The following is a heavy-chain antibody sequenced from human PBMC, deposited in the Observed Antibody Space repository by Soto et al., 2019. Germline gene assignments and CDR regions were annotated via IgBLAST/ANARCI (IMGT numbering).Heavy chain of an antibody. J-gene: IGHJ5*02. CDR1: GGSISSSNW. D-gene: IGHD2-2*01. Sequence: QVQLQDSGPGLVEPSGTLSLTCAVSGGSISSSNWWGWVRRPPGKGLEWIGEIYHSGSTNYNPALKSRVTISVDKSKNQFSLKLSSVTAADTAVYYCARDHFYCSSTSCSGEGWFDPWGQGTLVTVSS. CDR3: ARDHFYCSSTSCSGEGWFDP. CDR2: IYHSGST. V-gene: IGHV4-4*02.